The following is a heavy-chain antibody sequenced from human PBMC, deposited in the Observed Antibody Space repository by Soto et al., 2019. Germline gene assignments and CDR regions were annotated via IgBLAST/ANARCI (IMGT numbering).Heavy chain of an antibody. V-gene: IGHV3-23*01. J-gene: IGHJ4*02. CDR2: TGATGRTT. CDR3: ATVHNTSRSFDY. Sequence: PWGALLLSCAASVFTFSIYAMTWVRQAPGKGLEWVSTTGATGRTTYYADSVKGRFTVSRDNSKNTLDLQMSSLRAEDTAVYYCATVHNTSRSFDYWGQGTMVTVSS. D-gene: IGHD1-20*01. CDR1: VFTFSIYA.